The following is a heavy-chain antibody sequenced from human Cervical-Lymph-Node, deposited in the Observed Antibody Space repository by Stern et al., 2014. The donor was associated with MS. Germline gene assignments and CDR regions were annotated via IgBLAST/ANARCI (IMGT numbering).Heavy chain of an antibody. J-gene: IGHJ1*01. CDR1: GFTFSSSG. CDR3: AREGGNTAEYFQH. D-gene: IGHD4-23*01. V-gene: IGHV3-33*01. CDR2: IWYDGSNR. Sequence: VQLVESGGGVVQPGRSLRLSCAASGFTFSSSGMHWVRQAPGKGLEWLAIIWYDGSNRYYADSVKGRFTISRDNSKNTLYLQMNSLRVEDTAVYYCAREGGNTAEYFQHWGQGTLVTVSS.